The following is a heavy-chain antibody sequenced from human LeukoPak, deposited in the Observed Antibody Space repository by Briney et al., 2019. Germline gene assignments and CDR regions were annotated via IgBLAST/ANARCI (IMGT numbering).Heavy chain of an antibody. V-gene: IGHV4-38-2*01. J-gene: IGHJ6*03. CDR1: GYSISSGYY. CDR3: ARSHGGSSGWYDYYYYMDV. CDR2: IYHSGST. D-gene: IGHD6-19*01. Sequence: SETLPLTCAVSGYSISSGYYWGWIRQPPGKGLEWIGSIYHSGSTYYNPSLKSPVTISVDTSKNQFSPKLSSVTAADTAVYYCARSHGGSSGWYDYYYYMDVWGKGTTVTVSS.